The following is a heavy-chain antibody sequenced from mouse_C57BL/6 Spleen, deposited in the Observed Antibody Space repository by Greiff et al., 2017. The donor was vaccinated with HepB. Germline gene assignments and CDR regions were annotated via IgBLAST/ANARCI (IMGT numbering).Heavy chain of an antibody. CDR1: GYTFTSYW. CDR2: IDPSDSET. V-gene: IGHV1-52*01. Sequence: QVQLKQPGAELVRPGSSVKLSCKASGYTFTSYWMHWVKQRPIQGLEWIGNIDPSDSETHYNQKFKDKATLTVDKSSSTAYMQLRSLTSEDSAVYYCARHPRDYFDYWGQGTTLTVSS. CDR3: ARHPRDYFDY. J-gene: IGHJ2*01.